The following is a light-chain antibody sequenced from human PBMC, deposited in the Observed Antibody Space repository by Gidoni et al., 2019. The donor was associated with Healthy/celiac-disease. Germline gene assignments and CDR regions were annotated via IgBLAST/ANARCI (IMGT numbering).Light chain of an antibody. CDR1: QCLLHSNGYNY. CDR3: MQALQTPWT. CDR2: LGS. Sequence: DIVMTQSPLSLPVTPGEPASISCRSSQCLLHSNGYNYLDWYLQKPGQSPQLLIYLGSNRASGVPDRFSGSGSGTDFTLKISRVEAEDVGVYYCMQALQTPWTFGQXTKVEIK. V-gene: IGKV2-28*01. J-gene: IGKJ1*01.